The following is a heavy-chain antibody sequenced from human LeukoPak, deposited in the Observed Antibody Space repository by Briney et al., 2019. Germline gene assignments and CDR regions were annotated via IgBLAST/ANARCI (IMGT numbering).Heavy chain of an antibody. CDR2: IIPMFGTT. CDR1: GGTFISYP. Sequence: ASVKVSRKASGGTFISYPISWVRQAPGQGLAWMGGIIPMFGTTNYALKFQGRFTITADESTSTAYMELSSLKSEDTAVYYCARVTQRDSNLYGMDVWGQGTTVTVSS. V-gene: IGHV1-69*13. J-gene: IGHJ6*02. D-gene: IGHD4-11*01. CDR3: ARVTQRDSNLYGMDV.